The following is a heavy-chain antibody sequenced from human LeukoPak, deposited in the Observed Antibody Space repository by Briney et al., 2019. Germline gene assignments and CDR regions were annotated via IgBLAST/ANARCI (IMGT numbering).Heavy chain of an antibody. CDR3: ARHIAVAGTDY. CDR1: GFTFSSYS. CDR2: ISSSSSYI. J-gene: IGHJ4*02. Sequence: GGSLRLSCAASGFTFSSYSMNGVRQAPGEGLEWVSSISSSSSYIYYADSVKGRFTISRDNAKNSLYLQMNSLRAEDTAVYYCARHIAVAGTDYWGQGTLVTVSS. V-gene: IGHV3-21*01. D-gene: IGHD6-19*01.